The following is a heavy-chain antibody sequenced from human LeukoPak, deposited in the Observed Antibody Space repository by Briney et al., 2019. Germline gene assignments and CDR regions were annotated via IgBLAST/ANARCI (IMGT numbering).Heavy chain of an antibody. Sequence: SRKVSCKASVGTVSSYAISCVRQAAGQGLEWMGRSIPILGIANYAPKFQGSVTITADKSTSTAYMELSSLRSEDTAVYYCARDGDGGNSDYWGQGTLVTVSS. CDR1: VGTVSSYA. CDR2: SIPILGIA. CDR3: ARDGDGGNSDY. D-gene: IGHD4-23*01. J-gene: IGHJ4*02. V-gene: IGHV1-69*04.